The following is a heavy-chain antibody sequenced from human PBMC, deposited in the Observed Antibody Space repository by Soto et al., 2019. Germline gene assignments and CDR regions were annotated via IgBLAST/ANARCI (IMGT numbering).Heavy chain of an antibody. CDR1: GFTFSSYA. CDR2: ISSNGGST. CDR3: ARGGRMPDY. J-gene: IGHJ4*02. V-gene: IGHV3-23*01. D-gene: IGHD3-16*01. Sequence: EVQLLESGGGLVQPGGSLRLSCAASGFTFSSYAMSWVRQAPGKGLEWVSAISSNGGSTYYTDSVKGRFTISRDNSKKTNYLQMNSLRAEDTAVYYCARGGRMPDYWGQGTLVTVSS.